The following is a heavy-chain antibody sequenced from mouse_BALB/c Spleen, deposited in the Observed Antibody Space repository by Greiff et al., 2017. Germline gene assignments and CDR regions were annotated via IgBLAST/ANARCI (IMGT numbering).Heavy chain of an antibody. D-gene: IGHD1-1*01. J-gene: IGHJ2*01. CDR3: ARGNYYGSSFFDY. V-gene: IGHV2-9*02. CDR1: GFSLTSYG. CDR2: IWAGGST. Sequence: QVQLKESGPGLVAPSQSLSITCTVSGFSLTSYGVHWVRQPPGKGLEWLGVIWAGGSTNYNSALMSRLSISKDNSKSQVFLKMNSLQTDDTAMYYCARGNYYGSSFFDYWGQGTTLTVSS.